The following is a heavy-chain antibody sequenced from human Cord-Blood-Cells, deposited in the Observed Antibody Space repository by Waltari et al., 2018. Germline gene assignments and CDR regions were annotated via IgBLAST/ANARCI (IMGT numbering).Heavy chain of an antibody. D-gene: IGHD1-26*01. J-gene: IGHJ5*02. CDR3: ARDLGATGWFDP. Sequence: QVQLVQSGAEVKKPGASVKVSCKASGYTFTGYDKQWGRQAPGQGLEWMGLINPNSGGTNNAQKFQGRVTMTRDTSINTAYMELSRLRSDDTAVYYCARDLGATGWFDPWGQGTLVTVSS. V-gene: IGHV1-2*02. CDR2: INPNSGGT. CDR1: GYTFTGYD.